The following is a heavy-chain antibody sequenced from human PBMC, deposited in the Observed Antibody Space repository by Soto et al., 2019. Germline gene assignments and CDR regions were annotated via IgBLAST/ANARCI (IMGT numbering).Heavy chain of an antibody. CDR3: ALMSYDFWSGSPNYDYYYYMDV. V-gene: IGHV2-26*01. J-gene: IGHJ6*03. D-gene: IGHD3-3*01. CDR1: GFSLINAKMG. Sequence: QVTLKESGPVLVKPTETLTLTCTVSGFSLINAKMGVSWIRQPPGKALEWLAHIFSNDEKSYSTYLKSRLTISEDASKSPVGFTMTNMDPVDTAAYSCALMSYDFWSGSPNYDYYYYMDVWCKGNTVTVSS. CDR2: IFSNDEK.